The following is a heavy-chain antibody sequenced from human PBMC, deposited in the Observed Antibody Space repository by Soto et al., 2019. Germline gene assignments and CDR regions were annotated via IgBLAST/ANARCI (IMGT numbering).Heavy chain of an antibody. CDR2: IIPIFGTA. CDR3: ARGPHPYYDRGGWFDP. CDR1: GGTFSSYA. Sequence: QVQLVQSGAEVKKPGSSVKVSCKASGGTFSSYAISWVRQAPGQGLEWMGGIIPIFGTANYAQKFQGRVTITADESTSKAYRELSSLRSEDTAGDYCARGPHPYYDRGGWFDPWGQGTLVTVSS. V-gene: IGHV1-69*01. J-gene: IGHJ5*02. D-gene: IGHD3-22*01.